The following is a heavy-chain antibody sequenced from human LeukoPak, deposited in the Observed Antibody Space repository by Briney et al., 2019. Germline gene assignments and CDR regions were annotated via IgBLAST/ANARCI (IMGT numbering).Heavy chain of an antibody. CDR1: GYTFTDYY. J-gene: IGHJ4*02. V-gene: IGHV1-2*02. CDR3: ARASYYYDSSGYPGYYFDY. Sequence: ASVKVSCKASGYTFTDYYMHWVRQAPGQGLEWMGWINPNSGGTNYAQKFQGRVTMTRDTSISTAYMELSRLRSDNTAVYYCARASYYYDSSGYPGYYFDYWGQGTLVTVSS. D-gene: IGHD3-22*01. CDR2: INPNSGGT.